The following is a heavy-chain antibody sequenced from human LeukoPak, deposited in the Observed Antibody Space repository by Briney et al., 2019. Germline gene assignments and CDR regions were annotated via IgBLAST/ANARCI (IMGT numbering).Heavy chain of an antibody. D-gene: IGHD1-26*01. CDR1: GFTFSSYW. J-gene: IGHJ6*03. Sequence: GGSLGLSCAASGFTFSSYWMSWVRQAPGKGLEWVANIKQDGSEKYYVDSVKGRFTISRDNAKNSLYLQMNSLRAEDTAVYYCARERYSGSYYYYYYMDVWGKGTTVTVSS. V-gene: IGHV3-7*01. CDR3: ARERYSGSYYYYYYMDV. CDR2: IKQDGSEK.